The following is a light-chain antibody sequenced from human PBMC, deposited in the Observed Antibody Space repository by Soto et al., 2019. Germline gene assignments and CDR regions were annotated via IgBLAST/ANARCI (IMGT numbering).Light chain of an antibody. Sequence: ELLMTQSPSTLAASPGERATLSCRASQSVRSNLEWYQQKPGQAPRLLIYGASTRATGIPARFSGSGSGTEFTLSIGSLQSEDCELDYCQQYNDWPLTFGQGTKVDIK. CDR3: QQYNDWPLT. CDR2: GAS. CDR1: QSVRSN. V-gene: IGKV3-15*01. J-gene: IGKJ1*01.